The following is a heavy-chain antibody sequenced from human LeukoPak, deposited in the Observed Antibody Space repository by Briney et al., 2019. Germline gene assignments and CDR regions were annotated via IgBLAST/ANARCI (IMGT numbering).Heavy chain of an antibody. CDR1: GGSFSGYY. CDR3: ARESQGSGWHSGFDP. Sequence: SETLSLTCAVYGGSFSGYYWSWIRQPPGKGLEWIGEINHSGSTNYNPSLKSRVTISVDTSKNQFSLKLSSVTAADTAVYYCARESQGSGWHSGFDPWGQGTLVTVSS. J-gene: IGHJ5*02. V-gene: IGHV4-34*01. CDR2: INHSGST. D-gene: IGHD6-19*01.